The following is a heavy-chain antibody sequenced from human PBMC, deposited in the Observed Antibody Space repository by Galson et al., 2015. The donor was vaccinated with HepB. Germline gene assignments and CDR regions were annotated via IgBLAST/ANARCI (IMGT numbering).Heavy chain of an antibody. CDR2: ITSASNYI. J-gene: IGHJ4*02. Sequence: SLRLSCAGSGFTLISYSMNWVRQAPGKGLEWVSFITSASNYISYTGSVKGRFTTSRDNAKNSLYLQLNSLRAEDTAVYYCARQGGGSYYFDFWGQGTLVTVSS. D-gene: IGHD3-10*01. CDR1: GFTLISYS. V-gene: IGHV3-21*01. CDR3: ARQGGGSYYFDF.